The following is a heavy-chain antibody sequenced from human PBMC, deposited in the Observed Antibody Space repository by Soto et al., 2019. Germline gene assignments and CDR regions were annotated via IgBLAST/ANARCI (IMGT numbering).Heavy chain of an antibody. CDR2: ISGSGGST. J-gene: IGHJ4*02. V-gene: IGHV3-23*01. Sequence: GGSLRPSCAASGFTFSSYAMSWVRQAPGKGLEWVSAISGSGGSTYYADSVKGRFTISRDNSKTTLYLQMNSLRAEDTAVYYCAKDPTGTVTTSPLFDYWGQGTLVTVSS. CDR3: AKDPTGTVTTSPLFDY. D-gene: IGHD4-4*01. CDR1: GFTFSSYA.